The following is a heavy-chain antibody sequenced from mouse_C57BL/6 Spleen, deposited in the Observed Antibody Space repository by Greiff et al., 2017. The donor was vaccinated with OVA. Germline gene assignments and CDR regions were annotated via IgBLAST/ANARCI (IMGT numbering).Heavy chain of an antibody. CDR3: ARGPFDY. CDR1: GYAFSSYW. V-gene: IGHV1-80*01. Sequence: VQLQQSGAELVKPGASVKISCKASGYAFSSYWMNWVKQRPGQGLEWIGQIYPGDGDTNSNGKFKGKATLTADKSSSTAYMQRSSLTSECSAFYFCARGPFDYWGQGTTLTVSS. CDR2: IYPGDGDT. J-gene: IGHJ2*01.